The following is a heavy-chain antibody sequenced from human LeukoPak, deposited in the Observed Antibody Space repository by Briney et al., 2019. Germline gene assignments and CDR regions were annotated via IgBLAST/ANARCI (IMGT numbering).Heavy chain of an antibody. CDR1: GFLFSSYE. J-gene: IGHJ4*02. CDR3: ARDVYDSSGYYTDY. V-gene: IGHV3-48*03. D-gene: IGHD3-22*01. Sequence: TGGSLRLFRAASGFLFSSYELNWVRQAPGKGLAGVAYISSSCSTIYYADSVKGRFTISRDNAQNSLYLQMNSLRAEDTAVYHCARDVYDSSGYYTDYWGQGTLVTVSS. CDR2: ISSSCSTI.